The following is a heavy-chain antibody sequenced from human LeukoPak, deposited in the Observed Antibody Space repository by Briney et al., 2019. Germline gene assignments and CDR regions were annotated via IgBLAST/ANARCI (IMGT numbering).Heavy chain of an antibody. CDR3: ARGRGYCSGGSCSKRFLAGGYFDY. Sequence: GASVKVSCKASGYTFTSYCISWVRQAPGQGLEWMGWISANNGNTNYAQKLQGRVTMTRDTSMSTAYMELSRLRSDDTAVYYCARGRGYCSGGSCSKRFLAGGYFDYWGQGTLVTVSS. J-gene: IGHJ4*02. CDR1: GYTFTSYC. V-gene: IGHV1-18*01. CDR2: ISANNGNT. D-gene: IGHD2-15*01.